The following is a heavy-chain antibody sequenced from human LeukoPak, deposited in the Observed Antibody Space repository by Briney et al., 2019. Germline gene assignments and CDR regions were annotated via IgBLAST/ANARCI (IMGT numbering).Heavy chain of an antibody. V-gene: IGHV3-53*04. Sequence: PGGSLRLSCAASGFTVSSNYMSWVRRAPGKGLEWVSVIYPGGSTYYADSVKGRFTISRHNSENTLDLQMNSLRVEDTAVYFCARGPWAAAGGSIDGLDIWGQGTMVTVSS. CDR2: IYPGGST. CDR1: GFTVSSNY. CDR3: ARGPWAAAGGSIDGLDI. D-gene: IGHD6-13*01. J-gene: IGHJ3*02.